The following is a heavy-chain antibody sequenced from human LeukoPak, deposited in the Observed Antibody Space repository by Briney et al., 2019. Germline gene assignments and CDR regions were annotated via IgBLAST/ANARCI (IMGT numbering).Heavy chain of an antibody. J-gene: IGHJ4*02. Sequence: GGSLRLSCAASGFTFSTYWMHWVRQDPGKGLVWVSRISSDASITSYADPVKGRFTISRDNAKNTLYLQMNSLRAEDTAVYYCARAEDSSGYFRTVYYFDYWGQGTLVTVSS. CDR2: ISSDASIT. V-gene: IGHV3-74*01. CDR3: ARAEDSSGYFRTVYYFDY. D-gene: IGHD3-22*01. CDR1: GFTFSTYW.